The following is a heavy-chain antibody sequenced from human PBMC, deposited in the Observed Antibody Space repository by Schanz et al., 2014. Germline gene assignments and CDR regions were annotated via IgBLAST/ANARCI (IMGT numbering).Heavy chain of an antibody. CDR1: GLTFSDYY. CDR3: AEVAPAATCLDS. Sequence: QVQLVESGGGLVKPGGSLRLSCAASGLTFSDYYMSWIRQAPGKGLEWVSYISDSGDSTHYADSVKGRFTISRDNAKNSLFLQMNSLSAEDTAVYCCAEVAPAATCLDSWGLGTLVTVSS. V-gene: IGHV3-11*01. CDR2: ISDSGDST. J-gene: IGHJ4*02. D-gene: IGHD2-2*01.